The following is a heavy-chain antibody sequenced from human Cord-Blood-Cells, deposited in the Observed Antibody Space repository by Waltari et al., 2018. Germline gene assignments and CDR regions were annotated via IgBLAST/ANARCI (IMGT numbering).Heavy chain of an antibody. CDR2: IFSNDEK. V-gene: IGHV2-26*01. Sequence: QVTLKESGPVLVKPTETLTLTSTVSGFSLSNARMGVSWIRHPPGKALEWLAHIFSNDEKSYSTSLKSRLTISKDTSKSQVVLTMTNMDPVDTATYYCARGYYDFWSGYEYFQHWGQGTLVTVSS. J-gene: IGHJ1*01. D-gene: IGHD3-3*01. CDR3: ARGYYDFWSGYEYFQH. CDR1: GFSLSNARMG.